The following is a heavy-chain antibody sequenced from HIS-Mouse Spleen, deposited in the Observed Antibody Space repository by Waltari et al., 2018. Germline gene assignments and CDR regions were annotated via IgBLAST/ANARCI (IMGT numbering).Heavy chain of an antibody. V-gene: IGHV1-8*01. CDR2: MKPNGGNT. Sequence: QVQLVQSGAEVKKPGASVKVSCKASGYTFTSYDINWVRQATGQGLEWRGWMKPNGGNTGYAQKFQGRVTMTRNTSISTAYMELSSLRSEDTAVYYCARGHDYSNYFDYWGQGTLVTVSS. J-gene: IGHJ4*02. CDR3: ARGHDYSNYFDY. D-gene: IGHD4-4*01. CDR1: GYTFTSYD.